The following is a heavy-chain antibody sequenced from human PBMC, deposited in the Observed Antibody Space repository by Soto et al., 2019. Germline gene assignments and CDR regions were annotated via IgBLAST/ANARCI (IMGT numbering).Heavy chain of an antibody. V-gene: IGHV4-39*01. CDR2: IYYSGSS. D-gene: IGHD1-26*01. CDR3: ASSGPLYSAVTARDY. Sequence: SETLSLTCTVSGASISSRSHYWGWIRQPPGKGLEWIGSIYYSGSSYYNPSLKSRVTISVDTSKNQFSLKLTSVTAADTAVYFCASSGPLYSAVTARDYWGPGRLVTVSS. CDR1: GASISSRSHY. J-gene: IGHJ4*02.